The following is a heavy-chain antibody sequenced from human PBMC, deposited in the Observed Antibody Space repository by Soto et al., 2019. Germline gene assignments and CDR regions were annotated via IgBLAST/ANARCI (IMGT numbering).Heavy chain of an antibody. CDR1: GFTFSSYS. Sequence: GGSLRLSCAASGFTFSSYSMNWVRQAPGKGLEWVSYISSSSSTIYYADSVKGRFTISRDNAKNSLYLQMNSLRAEDTAVYYCARVGGGYCSGGSCYSPSFDYYYYYYMDVWGKGTTVTVSS. J-gene: IGHJ6*03. CDR2: ISSSSSTI. D-gene: IGHD2-15*01. CDR3: ARVGGGYCSGGSCYSPSFDYYYYYYMDV. V-gene: IGHV3-48*01.